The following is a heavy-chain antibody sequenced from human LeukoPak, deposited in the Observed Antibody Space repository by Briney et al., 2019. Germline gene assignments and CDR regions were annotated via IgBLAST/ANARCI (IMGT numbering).Heavy chain of an antibody. CDR3: ARVVVVAATPPWFDY. V-gene: IGHV3-30-3*01. D-gene: IGHD2-15*01. CDR2: ISYDGSNK. J-gene: IGHJ4*02. Sequence: GGSLRLSCAVSGFTFSSYAMHWVRQAPGKGLEWVAVISYDGSNKYYADSVKGRFTISRDNSKNTLYLRMNSLRAEDTAVYYCARVVVVAATPPWFDYWGQGTLVTVSS. CDR1: GFTFSSYA.